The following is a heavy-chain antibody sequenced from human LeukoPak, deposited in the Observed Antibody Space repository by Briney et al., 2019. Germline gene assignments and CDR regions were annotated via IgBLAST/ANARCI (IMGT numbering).Heavy chain of an antibody. J-gene: IGHJ4*02. V-gene: IGHV3-30*03. D-gene: IGHD1-26*01. CDR3: ARDGGGGGSYPDY. Sequence: GTSLRLSCAASGFTFTNYGMHWVRQAPGKGLEWVAVMSNDGNYYADSEKGRFTISRDNSKNTLYLQMNSLRPEDTAVYYCARDGGGGGSYPDYWGQGTLVTVSS. CDR1: GFTFTNYG. CDR2: MSNDGN.